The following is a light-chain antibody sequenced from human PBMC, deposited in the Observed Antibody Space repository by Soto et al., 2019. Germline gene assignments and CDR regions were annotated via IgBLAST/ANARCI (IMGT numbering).Light chain of an antibody. CDR2: DAS. CDR3: HQRSNWPYLT. V-gene: IGKV3-11*01. Sequence: EIVLTQSPDTLSLSPGERATLSCRASQSVSGYLVWHQQKPGQAPRLLIYDASNRAYGVPARFRGSGSGTNFTLTIASLEPEAFPVHYCHQRSNWPYLTFGGGTRVEI. J-gene: IGKJ4*01. CDR1: QSVSGY.